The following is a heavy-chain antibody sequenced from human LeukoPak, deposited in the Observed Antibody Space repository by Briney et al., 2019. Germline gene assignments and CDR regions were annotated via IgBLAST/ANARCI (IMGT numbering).Heavy chain of an antibody. V-gene: IGHV4-59*12. CDR3: ARGSVTAMVPYWYFDL. D-gene: IGHD5-18*01. CDR1: GGSISSYY. J-gene: IGHJ2*01. CDR2: IYYSGST. Sequence: SETLSPTCTVSGGSISSYYWSWIRQPPGKGLEWIGYIYYSGSTNYNPSLKSRVTISVDTSKNQFSLKLSSVTAADTAVYYCARGSVTAMVPYWYFDLWGRGTLVTVSS.